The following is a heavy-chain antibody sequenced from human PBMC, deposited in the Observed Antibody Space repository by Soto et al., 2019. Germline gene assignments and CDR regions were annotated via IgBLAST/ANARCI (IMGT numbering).Heavy chain of an antibody. CDR3: ARGGGLNSGYVDY. D-gene: IGHD5-12*01. Sequence: SETLSLTGAVYGGSFSGYYWSWIRQPPGKGLEWIGEINHSGSTNYNPSLKSRVTISVDTSKNQFSLKLSSVTAADTAVYYCARGGGLNSGYVDYWGQGTLVTVSS. CDR2: INHSGST. V-gene: IGHV4-34*01. CDR1: GGSFSGYY. J-gene: IGHJ4*02.